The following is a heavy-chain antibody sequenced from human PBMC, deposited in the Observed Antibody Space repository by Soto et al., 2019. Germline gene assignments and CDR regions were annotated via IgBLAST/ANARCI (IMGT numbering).Heavy chain of an antibody. CDR1: GFTFSSYS. V-gene: IGHV3-21*01. CDR3: ARDVVVGAKALNY. Sequence: TGGSLRLSCAASGFTFSSYSMNWVRQAPGKGLEWVSSISSSSSYIYYADSVKGRFTISRDNAKNSLYLQMNSLRAEDTAVYYCARDVVVGAKALNYWGQGALVTVSS. J-gene: IGHJ4*02. CDR2: ISSSSSYI. D-gene: IGHD2-15*01.